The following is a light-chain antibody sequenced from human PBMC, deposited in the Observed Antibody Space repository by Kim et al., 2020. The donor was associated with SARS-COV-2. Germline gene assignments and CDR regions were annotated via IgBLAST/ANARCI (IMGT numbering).Light chain of an antibody. Sequence: DIQMTQSPSTLSASVGDRVTITCRASQSISSWLAWYQQKPGKAPKLLIYKASSLESGVPSRFSGSGSGTEFTLTISSLHPDDFASYYCQQSFGFTFGPGTKVDIK. V-gene: IGKV1-5*03. CDR1: QSISSW. CDR3: QQSFGFT. CDR2: KAS. J-gene: IGKJ3*01.